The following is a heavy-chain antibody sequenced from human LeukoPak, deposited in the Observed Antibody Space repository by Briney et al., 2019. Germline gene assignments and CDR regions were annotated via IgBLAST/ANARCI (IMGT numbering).Heavy chain of an antibody. CDR2: VSSGSSTI. D-gene: IGHD3-10*01. CDR1: GFTFSDYY. V-gene: IGHV3-11*04. Sequence: GGSLRLSCAASGFTFSDYYMSWIRQAPGKALEWVSYVSSGSSTIYYADSVKGRFTISRDNAKNSLYLQMNSLRAEDTAVYYCARSHNLWDPKVFDYWGQGARVTVSS. J-gene: IGHJ4*02. CDR3: ARSHNLWDPKVFDY.